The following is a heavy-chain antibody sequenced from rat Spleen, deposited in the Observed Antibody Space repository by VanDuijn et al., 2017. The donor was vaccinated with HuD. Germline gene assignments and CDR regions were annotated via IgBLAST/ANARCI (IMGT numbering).Heavy chain of an antibody. CDR3: ARRYDFDY. Sequence: EVQLVESGGGLVQPGRSLKLSCAASGFTFSNYNMAWVRQAPTKGLEWVATISYDGSSTYYRDSVKGRFTICKDNAKSTLYLQMDSLRSEDTATYYCARRYDFDYWGQGVMVTVSS. CDR2: ISYDGSST. V-gene: IGHV5-29*01. CDR1: GFTFSNYN. D-gene: IGHD1-11*01. J-gene: IGHJ2*01.